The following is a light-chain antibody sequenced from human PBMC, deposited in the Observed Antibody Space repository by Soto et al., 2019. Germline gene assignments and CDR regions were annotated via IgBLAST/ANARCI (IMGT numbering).Light chain of an antibody. Sequence: QSVLTQPPSVSGAPGQRVTISCTGSISNIGAGYDVHWYQQLPGTAPKLLIYGNSNRPSGVPDRFSGSKSGTSASLAITGLQAEDEADYYCQSYDSSLSGYVFGTGPKVTVL. CDR2: GNS. V-gene: IGLV1-40*01. CDR1: ISNIGAGYD. J-gene: IGLJ1*01. CDR3: QSYDSSLSGYV.